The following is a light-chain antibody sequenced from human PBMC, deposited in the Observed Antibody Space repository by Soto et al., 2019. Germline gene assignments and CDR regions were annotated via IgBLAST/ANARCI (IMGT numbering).Light chain of an antibody. J-gene: IGKJ3*01. V-gene: IGKV3-20*01. Sequence: EIVLTQSPGTLSLSPGERATLSCRASQSVSSKYLAWYQQKPGRAPRVLIYVTSIRASGVPERFSGGGSGTDFTLTITRLEPEDFAVYYCQQYGSSLFTFGPGTKVDFK. CDR3: QQYGSSLFT. CDR2: VTS. CDR1: QSVSSKY.